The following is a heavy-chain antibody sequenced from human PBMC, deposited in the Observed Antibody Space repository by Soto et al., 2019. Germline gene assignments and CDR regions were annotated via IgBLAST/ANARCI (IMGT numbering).Heavy chain of an antibody. CDR1: GFTFSSYW. D-gene: IGHD3-16*02. CDR3: VRYPRSVGGGYRPDY. V-gene: IGHV3-74*01. J-gene: IGHJ4*02. Sequence: PGGSLRLSCAASGFTFSSYWMHWVRQVPEKGLVWVSRINSDGSITNYADAVKGRFTISRDNVKNTLYLQMNSLRAEDTAVYYCVRYPRSVGGGYRPDYWGQGTLVTVSS. CDR2: INSDGSIT.